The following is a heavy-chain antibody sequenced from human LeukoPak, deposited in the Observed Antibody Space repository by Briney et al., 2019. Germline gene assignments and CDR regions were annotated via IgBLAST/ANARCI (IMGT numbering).Heavy chain of an antibody. Sequence: SETLSLTCTVSGGSISSSSYYWGWIRQPPGKGLEWIGSIYYSGSTYYNPSLKSRVTISVDTSKNQFSPKLSSVTAADTAVYYCARHIPTYYDILTGYYPDYWGQGTLVTVSS. J-gene: IGHJ4*02. V-gene: IGHV4-39*01. CDR3: ARHIPTYYDILTGYYPDY. CDR1: GGSISSSSYY. D-gene: IGHD3-9*01. CDR2: IYYSGST.